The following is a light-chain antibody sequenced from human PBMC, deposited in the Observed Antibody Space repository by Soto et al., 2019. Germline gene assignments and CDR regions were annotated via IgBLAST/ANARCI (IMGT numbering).Light chain of an antibody. CDR3: ASSDDSLNVYV. CDR2: YND. CDR1: NSNIGNNE. Sequence: QSVLTQPPSVSEAPRQRVTISCSGSNSNIGNNEVSWYQQLPGKAPKLLIFYNDLLPSGVSDRFSGSKSGTSASLAISGLQSEDEADYYCASSDDSLNVYVFGTGTQLTVL. V-gene: IGLV1-36*01. J-gene: IGLJ1*01.